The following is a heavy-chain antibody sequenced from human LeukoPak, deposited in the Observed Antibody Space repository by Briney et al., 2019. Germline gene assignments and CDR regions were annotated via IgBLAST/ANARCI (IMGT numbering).Heavy chain of an antibody. CDR2: ISTSGGST. D-gene: IGHD3-10*01. CDR1: GFSLINKA. Sequence: GGSLRISCTASGFSLINKAMTWFRQAPAKGLEWVAAISTSGGSTSYADSVKGRFTISRDVSKSTLSLQMYSLRNEDTATYYCAKDAGAPGTSDWHFDLWGRGTLATVSS. CDR3: AKDAGAPGTSDWHFDL. J-gene: IGHJ2*01. V-gene: IGHV3-23*01.